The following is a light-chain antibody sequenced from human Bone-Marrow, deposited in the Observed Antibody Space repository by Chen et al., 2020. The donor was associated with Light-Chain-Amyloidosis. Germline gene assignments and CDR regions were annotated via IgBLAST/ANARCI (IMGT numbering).Light chain of an antibody. J-gene: IGLJ2*01. V-gene: IGLV2-14*01. CDR3: SSYISSSTYVV. CDR2: DVS. CDR1: SSDVGGYNY. Sequence: QSALTQPASVSGSPGQAITISCTGPSSDVGGYNYVSWYQQHPGKAPNLMIYDVSNRPSGVSNRFSGSKSGNTASLTISGLQAGDEADYYCSSYISSSTYVVFGGGTKLTVL.